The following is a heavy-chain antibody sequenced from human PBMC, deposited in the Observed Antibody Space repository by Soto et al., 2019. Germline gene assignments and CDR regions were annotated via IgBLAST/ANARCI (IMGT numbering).Heavy chain of an antibody. Sequence: ASVKVSCKASGYTFTSYAMHWVRQAPGQRLEWMGWINAGNGNTKYSQKFQGRVTITRDTSTSTVYMELSSLRSEDTAVYYCARDGGYDFWSGYMFDYWGQGTLVTVSS. CDR1: GYTFTSYA. J-gene: IGHJ4*02. CDR2: INAGNGNT. CDR3: ARDGGYDFWSGYMFDY. D-gene: IGHD3-3*01. V-gene: IGHV1-3*01.